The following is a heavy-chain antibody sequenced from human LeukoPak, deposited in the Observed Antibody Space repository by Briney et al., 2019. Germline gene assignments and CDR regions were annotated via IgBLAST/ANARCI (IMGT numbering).Heavy chain of an antibody. V-gene: IGHV1-46*01. D-gene: IGHD2-21*01. Sequence: ASVKVSCKASGYTFTSYYMHWLRQAPGQGLEWMGIINPSGGSTSYAQKFQGRVTMTSDMSTSTVYMELSSLRSEDTAVYYCAREYVAGSNWFDPWGQGTLVTVSS. CDR2: INPSGGST. CDR3: AREYVAGSNWFDP. CDR1: GYTFTSYY. J-gene: IGHJ5*02.